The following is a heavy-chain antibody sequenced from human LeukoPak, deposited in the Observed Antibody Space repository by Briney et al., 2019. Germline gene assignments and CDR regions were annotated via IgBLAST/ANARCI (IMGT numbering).Heavy chain of an antibody. CDR2: ISSSSSYI. CDR1: GFTFSSYS. V-gene: IGHV3-21*01. D-gene: IGHD6-19*01. Sequence: GGSLRLSCAASGFTFSSYSMNWVRQAPGKGLEWVSSISSSSSYIYYADSVKGRFTISRDNAKNSLYLQMNSLRAEDTAVYYCARDGEAVAGMKYNWFDPWGQGTLVTVSS. CDR3: ARDGEAVAGMKYNWFDP. J-gene: IGHJ5*02.